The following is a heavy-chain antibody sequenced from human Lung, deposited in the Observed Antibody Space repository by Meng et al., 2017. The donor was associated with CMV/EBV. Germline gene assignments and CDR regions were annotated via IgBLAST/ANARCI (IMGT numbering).Heavy chain of an antibody. CDR2: ISYDGDKK. CDR1: GYSFGNYA. CDR3: ARVYYDSTNYYFSFGY. J-gene: IGHJ4*02. V-gene: IGHV3-30*04. D-gene: IGHD3-22*01. Sequence: GGSLRLXCVGSGYSFGNYAMHWVRQAPGKGLEWVAVISYDGDKKFYTDSVKGRFTISRDNSKNTLILQMNSLRTEDTAVYYCARVYYDSTNYYFSFGYWGQGTLVXVSS.